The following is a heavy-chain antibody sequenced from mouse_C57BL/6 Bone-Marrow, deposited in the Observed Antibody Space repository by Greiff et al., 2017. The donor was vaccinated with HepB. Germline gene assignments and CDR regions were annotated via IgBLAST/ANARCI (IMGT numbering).Heavy chain of an antibody. V-gene: IGHV1-26*01. Sequence: EVQLQQSGPELVKPGASVKISCKASGYTFTDYYMNWVKQSHGKSLEWIGDINPNNGGTSYNQKFKGKATLTVDKSSSTAYMELRSLTSEDSAVYYCARLNDYDGLYFDYWGQGTTLTVSS. J-gene: IGHJ2*01. D-gene: IGHD2-4*01. CDR1: GYTFTDYY. CDR2: INPNNGGT. CDR3: ARLNDYDGLYFDY.